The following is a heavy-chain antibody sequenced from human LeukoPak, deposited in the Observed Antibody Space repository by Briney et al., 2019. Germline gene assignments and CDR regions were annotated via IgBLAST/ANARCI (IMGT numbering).Heavy chain of an antibody. Sequence: SETLSPTFTVLGSSIPSGGYYWSWIRPHPGKGLEGIWYIYCSGSTYYNPSLKSRVTISVDTSKNQFSLKLSSVTAADTAVYYCARASGQQLVHDYWGQGTLVTVSS. CDR3: ARASGQQLVHDY. J-gene: IGHJ4*02. D-gene: IGHD6-13*01. V-gene: IGHV4-31*03. CDR2: IYCSGST. CDR1: GSSIPSGGYY.